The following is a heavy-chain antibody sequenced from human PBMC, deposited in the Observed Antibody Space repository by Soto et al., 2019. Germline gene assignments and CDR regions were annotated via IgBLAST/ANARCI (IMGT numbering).Heavy chain of an antibody. CDR2: IKSKTDGGTT. D-gene: IGHD2-2*01. CDR1: GFTFSNAW. Sequence: EVQLVESGGGLVKPGGSLRLSCAASGFTFSNAWMSWVRQAPGKGLEWVGRIKSKTDGGTTDYAAPVKGRFTISRDDSKNTLYLQMNSLKTEDTAVYYCTPEVVPAAAVFDPWGQGTLVTVSS. V-gene: IGHV3-15*01. CDR3: TPEVVPAAAVFDP. J-gene: IGHJ5*02.